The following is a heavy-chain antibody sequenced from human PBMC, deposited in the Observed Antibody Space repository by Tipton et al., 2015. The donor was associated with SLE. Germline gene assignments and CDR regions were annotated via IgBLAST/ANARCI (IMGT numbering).Heavy chain of an antibody. CDR1: GFTFSSYA. Sequence: SLRLSCAASGFTFSSYAMSWVRQAAGKGLEWVSGISGSGLSTYYADSVKGRFTMSRDSSKNTVYLQMNSLRAEDTALYYCAKDSTPAIAVAGVFDPWGQGTLVTVSS. V-gene: IGHV3-23*01. D-gene: IGHD6-19*01. CDR3: AKDSTPAIAVAGVFDP. CDR2: ISGSGLST. J-gene: IGHJ5*02.